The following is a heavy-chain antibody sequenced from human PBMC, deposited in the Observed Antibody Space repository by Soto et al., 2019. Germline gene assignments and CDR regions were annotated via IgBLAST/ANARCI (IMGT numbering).Heavy chain of an antibody. D-gene: IGHD5-18*01. CDR3: ARPPAGYSYGYDY. CDR2: IYYSGST. V-gene: IGHV4-39*01. Sequence: SETLSLTCTVSGGCISSSSYYWGWIRQPPGKGLEWIGSIYYSGSTYYNPSLKSRVTISVDTSKNQFSLKLSSVTAADTAVYYCARPPAGYSYGYDYWGQGTRVTVSS. CDR1: GGCISSSSYY. J-gene: IGHJ4*02.